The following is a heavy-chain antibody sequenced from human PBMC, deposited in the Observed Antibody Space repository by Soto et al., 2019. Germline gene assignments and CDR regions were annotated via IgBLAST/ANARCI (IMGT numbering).Heavy chain of an antibody. CDR3: ARDRRAGGNYGFYSDF. Sequence: EVQLLESGGGLVQPGGSLGLSCAASGFTFSSYGMTWVRQAPGKGLGWVSFSSATGAGTYYADSVKGRFTISRDNSKNPLYLQMTSLRADDTAVYYCARDRRAGGNYGFYSDFWGQGALVIVSS. CDR2: SSATGAGT. V-gene: IGHV3-23*01. CDR1: GFTFSSYG. J-gene: IGHJ4*02. D-gene: IGHD1-7*01.